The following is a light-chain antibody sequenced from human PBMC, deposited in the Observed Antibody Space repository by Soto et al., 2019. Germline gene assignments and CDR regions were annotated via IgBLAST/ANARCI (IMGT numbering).Light chain of an antibody. CDR1: QSVSSY. CDR3: QHYNSYSEA. CDR2: DAS. J-gene: IGKJ1*01. Sequence: EIVLTQSPATLSLSPGERATLSCRASQSVSSYLAWYQQKPGQAPRLLIYDASNRATGIPARFSGSGSGTDFTLTISSLQPDDFATYYCQHYNSYSEAFGQETKVDIK. V-gene: IGKV3-11*01.